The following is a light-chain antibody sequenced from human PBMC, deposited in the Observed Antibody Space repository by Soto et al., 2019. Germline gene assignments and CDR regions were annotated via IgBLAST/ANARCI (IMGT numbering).Light chain of an antibody. CDR1: SSDVGNYNY. J-gene: IGLJ3*02. CDR3: CSYPGSHTWV. V-gene: IGLV2-11*01. CDR2: DVT. Sequence: QSVLTQPRSVSGSPGQSVTISCTGTSSDVGNYNYVSWYQQHPGKAPKVMIYDVTKRPSGVPDRFSGSKSGITASLTISGLQADDEADYYCCSYPGSHTWVFGGGTKLTVL.